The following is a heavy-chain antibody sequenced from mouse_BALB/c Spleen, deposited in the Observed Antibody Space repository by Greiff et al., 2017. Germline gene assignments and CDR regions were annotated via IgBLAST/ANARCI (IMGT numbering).Heavy chain of an antibody. CDR1: GYTFTSYW. CDR2: INPSNGRT. CDR3: ARWGGNSVYYAMDY. V-gene: IGHV1S81*02. D-gene: IGHD2-1*01. J-gene: IGHJ4*01. Sequence: QVQLQQPGAELVKPGASVKLSCKASGYTFTSYWMHWVKQRPGQGLEWIGEINPSNGRTNYNEKFKSKATLTVDKSSSTAYMQLSSLTSEDSAVYYCARWGGNSVYYAMDYWGQGTSVTVSS.